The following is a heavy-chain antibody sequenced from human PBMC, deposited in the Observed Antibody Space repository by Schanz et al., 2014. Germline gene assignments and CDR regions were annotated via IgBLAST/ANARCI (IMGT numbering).Heavy chain of an antibody. J-gene: IGHJ3*02. Sequence: QVQLVQSGAEVKKPGASVKVSCKASGGTFSNYAINWVRQAPGQGPEWIGRFMPFLGITNLAQKFQDRVTMTADKATSTAYMELSGLRSEDTAMYYCARDRWNYEGGIFDIWGQGPMVTVSS. CDR1: GGTFSNYA. CDR2: FMPFLGIT. D-gene: IGHD1-7*01. V-gene: IGHV1-69*09. CDR3: ARDRWNYEGGIFDI.